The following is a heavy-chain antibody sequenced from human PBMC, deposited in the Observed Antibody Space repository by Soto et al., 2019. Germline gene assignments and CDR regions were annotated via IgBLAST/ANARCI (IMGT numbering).Heavy chain of an antibody. Sequence: SETLSLTCAVYGGSFSGYYWSWIRQPPGKGLEWIGEINHSGSTNYNPSLKSRVTISVDTSKNQFSLKLSSVTAADTAVYYCARGSFTTIFGAVITAGMDVWGHGTTGT. CDR1: GGSFSGYY. J-gene: IGHJ6*02. CDR2: INHSGST. D-gene: IGHD3-3*01. V-gene: IGHV4-34*01. CDR3: ARGSFTTIFGAVITAGMDV.